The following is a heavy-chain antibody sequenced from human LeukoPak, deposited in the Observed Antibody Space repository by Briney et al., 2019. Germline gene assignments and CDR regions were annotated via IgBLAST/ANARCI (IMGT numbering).Heavy chain of an antibody. J-gene: IGHJ3*02. Sequence: KSSETLSLTCTVSGGSIGTYYWSWIRQPPEKGLEWIGYIYYNGHTDYNPSLRSRVTISVHTSKNQFSLKLSSVTAADTAVYYCAKSNGYGLVDIWGQGTMVTVSS. CDR1: GGSIGTYY. V-gene: IGHV4-59*01. D-gene: IGHD3-10*01. CDR3: AKSNGYGLVDI. CDR2: IYYNGHT.